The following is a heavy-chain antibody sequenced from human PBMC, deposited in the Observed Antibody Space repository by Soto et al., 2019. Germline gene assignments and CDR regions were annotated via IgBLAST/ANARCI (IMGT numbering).Heavy chain of an antibody. V-gene: IGHV4-61*01. CDR1: GGSVSSGSYY. D-gene: IGHD6-13*01. CDR2: IYYSGST. CDR3: ARELEQQLVFDY. Sequence: SETLSLTCTVSGGSVSSGSYYWSWIRQPPGKGLEWIGYIYYSGSTNYNPSLKSRVTISVDTSKNQFSLKLSSVTAADTAVYYCARELEQQLVFDYWGQGTLVTVPQ. J-gene: IGHJ4*02.